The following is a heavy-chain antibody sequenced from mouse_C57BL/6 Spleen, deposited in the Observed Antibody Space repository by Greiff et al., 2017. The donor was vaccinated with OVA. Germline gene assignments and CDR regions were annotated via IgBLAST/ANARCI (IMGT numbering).Heavy chain of an antibody. CDR2: IDPETGGT. Sequence: VQLQQSGAELVRPGASVTLSCKASGYTFTDYEMHWVKQTPVHGLEWIGAIDPETGGTAYNQKFKGKAILTADKSSSTAYMELRSLTSEDSAVYYCTRDYGSSYWFAYWGKGTLVTVSA. D-gene: IGHD1-1*01. V-gene: IGHV1-15*01. CDR3: TRDYGSSYWFAY. CDR1: GYTFTDYE. J-gene: IGHJ3*01.